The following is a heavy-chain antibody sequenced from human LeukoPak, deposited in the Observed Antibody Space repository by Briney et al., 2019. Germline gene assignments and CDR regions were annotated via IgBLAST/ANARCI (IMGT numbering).Heavy chain of an antibody. J-gene: IGHJ4*02. CDR2: IIPIFGTA. D-gene: IGHD2-15*01. CDR1: GGTFSSYA. CDR3: ARAENPCASGGSCYHLDY. Sequence: SVKVSCKASGGTFSSYAISGVRQAPGQGLEWMGGIIPIFGTANYAQKFQGRVTITADESTSTAYMELSSLRSEDTAVYYCARAENPCASGGSCYHLDYWGQGTLSPSPQ. V-gene: IGHV1-69*13.